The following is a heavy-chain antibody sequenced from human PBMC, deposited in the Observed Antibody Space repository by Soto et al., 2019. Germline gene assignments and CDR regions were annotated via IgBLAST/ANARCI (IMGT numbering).Heavy chain of an antibody. CDR2: IYPGDSDT. CDR1: GYSFTSYW. Sequence: PGESLKISCKGSGYSFTSYWIGWVRQMPGKGLEWMGIIYPGDSDTRYSPSFQGQVTISADKSISTAYLQWSSLKASDTAMYYCARPLEAGKHHYGVNVPGQATTVTVSS. CDR3: ARPLEAGKHHYGVNV. J-gene: IGHJ6*02. D-gene: IGHD6-19*01. V-gene: IGHV5-51*01.